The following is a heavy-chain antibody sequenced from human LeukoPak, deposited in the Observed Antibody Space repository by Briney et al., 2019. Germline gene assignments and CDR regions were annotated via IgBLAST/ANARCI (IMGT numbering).Heavy chain of an antibody. CDR3: ARQEEVAGPDAHIDY. Sequence: PSETLSLTCTVSGGSISSSSYYWGWTRQPPGKGLEWIGSIYYSGSTYYNPSLKSRVTISVDTSKNQFSLKLSSVTAADTAVYYCARQEEVAGPDAHIDYWGQGTLVTVSS. CDR2: IYYSGST. J-gene: IGHJ4*02. D-gene: IGHD6-19*01. CDR1: GGSISSSSYY. V-gene: IGHV4-39*01.